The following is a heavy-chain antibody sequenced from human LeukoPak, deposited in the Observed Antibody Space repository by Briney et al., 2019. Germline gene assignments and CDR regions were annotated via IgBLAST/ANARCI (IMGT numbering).Heavy chain of an antibody. Sequence: ASVTVSRKASGYTFTGYYMHWVRQAPGQGLEWMGWINPNSGGTNYAQKFQGRVTMTRDTSISTAYMELSRLRSDDTAVYYCARDITGSWNWFDPWGQGTLVTVSS. CDR3: ARDITGSWNWFDP. CDR2: INPNSGGT. V-gene: IGHV1-2*02. CDR1: GYTFTGYY. D-gene: IGHD6-13*01. J-gene: IGHJ5*02.